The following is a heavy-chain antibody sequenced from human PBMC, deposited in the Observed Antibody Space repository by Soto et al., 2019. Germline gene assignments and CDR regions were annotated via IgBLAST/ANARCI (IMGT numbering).Heavy chain of an antibody. CDR2: IYWDDDK. V-gene: IGHV2-5*02. CDR1: GFSLRNSGVG. D-gene: IGHD4-17*01. J-gene: IGHJ4*02. CDR3: AHLSTGGFYFDY. Sequence: QITLKESGPTLVKPTQTLTLTCTFSGFSLRNSGVGVGWIRQPPGKALEWLALIYWDDDKRYSPSLKSRLTITKDTSTNQVVLTLTTMDPVDTATYYCAHLSTGGFYFDYWGQGTLVTVSS.